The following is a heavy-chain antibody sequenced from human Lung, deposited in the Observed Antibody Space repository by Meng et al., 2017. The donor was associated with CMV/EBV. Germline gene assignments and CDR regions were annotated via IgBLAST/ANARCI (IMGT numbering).Heavy chain of an antibody. J-gene: IGHJ4*02. D-gene: IGHD1/OR15-1a*01. CDR3: ARGNWNIDY. Sequence: ASXXVSCKPSGYTFTAYGINWVRQAPGQGLEWMAWISTYNGDTTYAQKFQGRATVTTDTSTGTVYMELRSLTSDDTAVYFCARGNWNIDYWGQGTLVTVSS. CDR2: ISTYNGDT. CDR1: GYTFTAYG. V-gene: IGHV1-18*01.